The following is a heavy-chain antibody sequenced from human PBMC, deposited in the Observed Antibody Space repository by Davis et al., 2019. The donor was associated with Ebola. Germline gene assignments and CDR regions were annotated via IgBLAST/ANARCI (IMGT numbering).Heavy chain of an antibody. CDR3: AKTEYDILTGYSYLWYYFDY. D-gene: IGHD3-9*01. Sequence: PGGSLRLSCAASGFTFTTYAMSWVRQAPGKGLEWVSSISVGSGGRTNYADSVKGRFTISRDTSKNTLDLQMTSLRAEDTAVYYCAKTEYDILTGYSYLWYYFDYWGQGTLVTVTS. CDR2: ISVGSGGRT. V-gene: IGHV3-23*01. CDR1: GFTFTTYA. J-gene: IGHJ4*02.